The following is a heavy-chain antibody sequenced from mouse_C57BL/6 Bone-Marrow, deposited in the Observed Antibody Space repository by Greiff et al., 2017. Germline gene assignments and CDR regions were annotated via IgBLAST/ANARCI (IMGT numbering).Heavy chain of an antibody. CDR1: GYTFTSYG. Sequence: QVQLQQSGAELARPGASVKLSCKASGYTFTSYGISWVKQRTGQGLEWIGEIYPRSGNTYYNEKIKGKATLTADKSSSTAYMELRSLTSEDSAVXFCARSAPPLLSSYAMDYWGQGTSVTVSS. J-gene: IGHJ4*01. CDR2: IYPRSGNT. V-gene: IGHV1-81*01. CDR3: ARSAPPLLSSYAMDY. D-gene: IGHD2-10*01.